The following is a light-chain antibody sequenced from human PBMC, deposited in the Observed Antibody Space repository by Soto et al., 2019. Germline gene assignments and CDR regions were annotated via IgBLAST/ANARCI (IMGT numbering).Light chain of an antibody. Sequence: QSALTQPRSVSGSPGQSVTISCTGTSSDVGGYNYVSWYQQHPGKAPKLMIYDVSKRPSGVPDRFSGSKSGNTASLTISGLQADDEADYYCCSYAGDSIYVLFGGGTKLTVL. CDR3: CSYAGDSIYVL. V-gene: IGLV2-11*01. CDR2: DVS. CDR1: SSDVGGYNY. J-gene: IGLJ3*02.